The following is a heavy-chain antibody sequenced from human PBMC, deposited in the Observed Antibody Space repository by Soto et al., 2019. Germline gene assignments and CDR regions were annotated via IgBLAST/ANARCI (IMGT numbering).Heavy chain of an antibody. CDR3: AKDRLRFLEWLPVGVNRRYYGMDV. V-gene: IGHV4-59*01. Sequence: PSETLSLTCTVSGGSLSGYYWTWIRQPPGKGLEWIGYIYHNGGTSYNPSLKSRVSISLDSSRNQFSLKLTSVTAADTAMYYCAKDRLRFLEWLPVGVNRRYYGMDVWGQGTTVSISS. CDR1: GGSLSGYY. J-gene: IGHJ6*02. D-gene: IGHD3-3*01. CDR2: IYHNGGT.